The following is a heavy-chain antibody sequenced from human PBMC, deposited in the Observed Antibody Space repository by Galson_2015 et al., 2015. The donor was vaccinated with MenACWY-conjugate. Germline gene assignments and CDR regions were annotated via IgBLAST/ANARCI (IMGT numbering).Heavy chain of an antibody. Sequence: SLRLSCAASGFTFSTFAMHWVRQAPGKGLEYVSGINTNGGTTYYADLVKGRFTISGDNSKDTLYLQMSSLRPEDTAVYYCVNSRALGQGTLVTVSS. J-gene: IGHJ5*02. CDR3: VNSRA. CDR2: INTNGGTT. V-gene: IGHV3-64D*09. CDR1: GFTFSTFA.